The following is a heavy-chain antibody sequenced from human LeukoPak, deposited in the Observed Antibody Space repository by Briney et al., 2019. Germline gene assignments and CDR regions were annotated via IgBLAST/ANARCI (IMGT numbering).Heavy chain of an antibody. CDR3: AIDGYCSGGSCYWDY. J-gene: IGHJ4*02. Sequence: PSETLSLTCTVSGGSISSCYWSWIRQPAGKGLEWIGRIYTSGSTNYNPSLKSRVTMSVDTSKNQFSLKLSSVTAADTAVYYCAIDGYCSGGSCYWDYWGQGTLVTVSS. D-gene: IGHD2-15*01. CDR1: GGSISSCY. V-gene: IGHV4-4*07. CDR2: IYTSGST.